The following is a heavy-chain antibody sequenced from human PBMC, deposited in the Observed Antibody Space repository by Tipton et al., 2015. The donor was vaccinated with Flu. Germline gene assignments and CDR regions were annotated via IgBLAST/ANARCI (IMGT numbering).Heavy chain of an antibody. CDR3: ARREYSNYVSEPKNWFDF. CDR1: GYSIRSAYY. Sequence: TLSLTCSVSGYSIRSAYYWGWVRRPPGKGLEWIGTIYHSGTTYYNPSLKSRLTISVDTSNNQFSLRVISVTAADTAVYYCARREYSNYVSEPKNWFDFWGQGTLVTVSS. CDR2: IYHSGTT. D-gene: IGHD4-11*01. V-gene: IGHV4-38-2*01. J-gene: IGHJ5*01.